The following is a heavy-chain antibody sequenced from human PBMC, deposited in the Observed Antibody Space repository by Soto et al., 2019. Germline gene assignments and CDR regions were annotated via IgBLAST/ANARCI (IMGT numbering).Heavy chain of an antibody. D-gene: IGHD2-2*02. V-gene: IGHV1-58*01. J-gene: IGHJ6*02. Sequence: QMQLVQSGPEVKKPGTSVKVSCKASGFTFTSSAVQWVRQARGQRLEWVGWIVVGSGNTNYAQKFQERVTITRDMSTSTANMELSSLRSEDTAVYYCAAGLVGIVVVPAAILKSYYYYYGMDVWGQGTTVTVSS. CDR3: AAGLVGIVVVPAAILKSYYYYYGMDV. CDR1: GFTFTSSA. CDR2: IVVGSGNT.